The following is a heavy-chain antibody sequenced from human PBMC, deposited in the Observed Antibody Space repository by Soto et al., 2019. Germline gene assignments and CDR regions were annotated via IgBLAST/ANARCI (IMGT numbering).Heavy chain of an antibody. CDR3: AKDRRAGGNSAFYFDF. D-gene: IGHD3-16*01. CDR2: ISATGGGT. Sequence: GGSLRLSCAVSGFKFSNYAMSWVRQAPGKGLEWVSLISATGGGTYYADYVKGRFTISRDNSHNTLYLQVHSLTAEDTAVYYCAKDRRAGGNSAFYFDFWGQGAQVTVSS. J-gene: IGHJ4*02. V-gene: IGHV3-23*01. CDR1: GFKFSNYA.